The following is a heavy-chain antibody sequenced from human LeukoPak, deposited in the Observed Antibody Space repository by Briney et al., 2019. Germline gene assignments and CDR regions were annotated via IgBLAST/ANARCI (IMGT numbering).Heavy chain of an antibody. J-gene: IGHJ4*02. CDR3: AISSVGWYSFWG. D-gene: IGHD2-21*01. V-gene: IGHV4-34*01. Sequence: SETLSLTCAVYGESLSGYYWSWIRQSPGGGLEWIGEINHRGSSNYSPSLKSRVTISADRSKNQFSLKMTAATSADRAVYFSAISSVGWYSFWGWGQGTLVTVSS. CDR2: INHRGSS. CDR1: GESLSGYY.